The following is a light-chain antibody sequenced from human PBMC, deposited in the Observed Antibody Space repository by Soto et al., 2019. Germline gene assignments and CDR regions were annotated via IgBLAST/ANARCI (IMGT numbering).Light chain of an antibody. V-gene: IGLV2-8*01. J-gene: IGLJ2*01. Sequence: QSALTQPPSASGSPGQSVTISCTGASSDVGAYNFVSWYQQHPGKAPKLMIYDVTERTSGVPDRFSGSKSGNTASLTVSGLQAEDEAQYYCTSYAGSIPVVFGGGTKLTVL. CDR1: SSDVGAYNF. CDR3: TSYAGSIPVV. CDR2: DVT.